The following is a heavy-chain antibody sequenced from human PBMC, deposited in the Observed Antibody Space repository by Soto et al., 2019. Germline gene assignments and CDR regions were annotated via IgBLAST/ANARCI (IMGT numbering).Heavy chain of an antibody. CDR3: ARELYCSSTSCKGCYHYYYYYGMDV. CDR2: ISYDGSNK. V-gene: IGHV3-30-3*01. J-gene: IGHJ6*02. D-gene: IGHD2-2*01. Sequence: PGGSLRLSCAASGFTFSIYAMHWVRPAPGKGLEWVAVISYDGSNKYYADSVKGRFTNSRDNSKNTLYLQMNSLRAEDTAVYYCARELYCSSTSCKGCYHYYYYYGMDVWGQGTTVTVSS. CDR1: GFTFSIYA.